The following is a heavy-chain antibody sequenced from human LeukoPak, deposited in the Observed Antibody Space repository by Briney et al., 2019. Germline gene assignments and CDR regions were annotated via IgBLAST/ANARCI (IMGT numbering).Heavy chain of an antibody. J-gene: IGHJ3*02. V-gene: IGHV3-9*01. CDR2: ISWNSNSI. D-gene: IGHD6-19*01. CDR1: EFTFDDYA. Sequence: GRSLRLSCAASEFTFDDYAMRWVRQAPGKGLEWVSGISWNSNSIAYADSVKGRFIISRDNSNNSLFLQMSSLRPDDTALYYCARGYSSGFYSAFDMWGQGTEVTVSS. CDR3: ARGYSSGFYSAFDM.